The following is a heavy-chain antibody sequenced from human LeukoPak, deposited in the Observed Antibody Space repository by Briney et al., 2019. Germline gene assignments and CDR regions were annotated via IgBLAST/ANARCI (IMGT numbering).Heavy chain of an antibody. CDR2: LWYDGNNK. Sequence: GGSLRLSCAASGFTFSSYGVHWVRQAPGKGLEWVTILWYDGNNKYYADSVKGRFTISRDTSKNTVYLQMNSLRPEDTAVYYCARSQGSTYNPRSGFDYWGQGTLVTVSS. CDR3: ARSQGSTYNPRSGFDY. D-gene: IGHD1-14*01. V-gene: IGHV3-33*01. J-gene: IGHJ4*02. CDR1: GFTFSSYG.